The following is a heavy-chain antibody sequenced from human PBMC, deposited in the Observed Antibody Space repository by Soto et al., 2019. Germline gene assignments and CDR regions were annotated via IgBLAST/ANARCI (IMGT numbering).Heavy chain of an antibody. V-gene: IGHV3-74*01. D-gene: IGHD3-22*01. Sequence: EVQLVESGGGLVQPGGSLRLSCAASGFTFSSYWMRWVRQAPGKGLVWVSQIDGDGSITTYADSVKGRFTISRDNAKNTLFLQLNSLRAEVTAIYYCVRPRYDDSGTPFDYWGQGTLVTVSS. J-gene: IGHJ4*02. CDR3: VRPRYDDSGTPFDY. CDR2: IDGDGSIT. CDR1: GFTFSSYW.